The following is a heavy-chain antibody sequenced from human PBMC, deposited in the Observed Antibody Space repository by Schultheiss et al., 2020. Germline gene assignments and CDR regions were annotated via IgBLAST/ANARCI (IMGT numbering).Heavy chain of an antibody. J-gene: IGHJ6*04. CDR1: GGSFSGYY. CDR2: INHSGST. V-gene: IGHV4-34*01. CDR3: ARDGGYDYPTARYYGMDV. D-gene: IGHD5-12*01. Sequence: SETLSLTCAVYGGSFSGYYWSWIRQPPGKGLEWIGEINHSGSTNYNPSLKSRVTISVDTSKNQFSLKLSSVTAADTAVYYCARDGGYDYPTARYYGMDVWGKGTTVTVSS.